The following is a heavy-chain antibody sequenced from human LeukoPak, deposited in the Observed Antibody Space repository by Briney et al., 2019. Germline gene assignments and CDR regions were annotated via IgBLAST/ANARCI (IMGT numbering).Heavy chain of an antibody. V-gene: IGHV4-61*01. CDR2: IYYSGST. J-gene: IGHJ4*02. CDR1: GGSISSGNYY. D-gene: IGHD3-10*01. CDR3: ARVVDGSGSNHHGY. Sequence: PSQTLSLTCTVSGGSISSGNYYWSWIRQPPGKGLEWIGYIYYSGSTNYNPSLKSRVTISVDTSKNQFSLKLSSVTAADTAVYYCARVVDGSGSNHHGYWGQGTLVTVSS.